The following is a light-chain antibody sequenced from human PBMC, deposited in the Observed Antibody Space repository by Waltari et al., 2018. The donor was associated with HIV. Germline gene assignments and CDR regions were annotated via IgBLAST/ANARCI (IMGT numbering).Light chain of an antibody. Sequence: NFMLTQPHSVSESPGKTVTISCTRSSGSIASTYVQWSQQRPGSSPTTVIYEDNQRPSGVPDRFSGSIDSSSNSASLTISGLKTEDEADYYCQSYDSSNHWVFGGGTKLTVL. J-gene: IGLJ3*02. CDR1: SGSIASTY. CDR3: QSYDSSNHWV. V-gene: IGLV6-57*01. CDR2: EDN.